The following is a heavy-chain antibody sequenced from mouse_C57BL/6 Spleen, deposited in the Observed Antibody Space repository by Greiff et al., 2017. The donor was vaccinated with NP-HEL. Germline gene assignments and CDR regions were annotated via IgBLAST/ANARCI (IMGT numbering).Heavy chain of an antibody. CDR1: GFTFSDYG. CDR2: ISSGSSTI. Sequence: EVHLVESGGGLVKPGGSLKLSCAASGFTFSDYGMHWVRQAPEKGLEWVAYISSGSSTIYYADTVKGRFTISRDNAKNTLFLQMTSLRSEDTAMYYCARPGGKGNDAMDYWGQGTSVTVSS. D-gene: IGHD1-3*01. J-gene: IGHJ4*01. CDR3: ARPGGKGNDAMDY. V-gene: IGHV5-17*01.